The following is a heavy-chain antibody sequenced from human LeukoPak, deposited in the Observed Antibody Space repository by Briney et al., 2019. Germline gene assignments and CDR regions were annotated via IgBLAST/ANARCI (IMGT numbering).Heavy chain of an antibody. CDR2: INSGSGGRS. D-gene: IGHD3-10*01. CDR1: GFTFSRYA. Sequence: PGGSLRLSRKASGFTFSRYAMSWVRQAPGKGLEWVSSINSGSGGRSYYAVSVEGRFTISRDNSKNTLYLQMNSLRGEDTALYYCAKKGESLDYYAMDVWGQGTTVTVSS. V-gene: IGHV3-23*01. J-gene: IGHJ6*02. CDR3: AKKGESLDYYAMDV.